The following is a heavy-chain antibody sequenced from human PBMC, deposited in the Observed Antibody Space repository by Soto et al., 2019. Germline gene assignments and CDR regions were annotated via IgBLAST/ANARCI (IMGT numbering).Heavy chain of an antibody. CDR2: ISGSGGST. J-gene: IGHJ4*02. CDR1: VFTFISYA. CDR3: AKSGPLYYGDYGIVDY. D-gene: IGHD4-17*01. Sequence: QPGWSLRLSCASSVFTFISYAMSWVRQAPGKGLEWVSAISGSGGSTYYADSVKGRFTISRDNSKNTLYLQMNSLRAEDTAVYYCAKSGPLYYGDYGIVDYWGQGTLVTVSS. V-gene: IGHV3-23*01.